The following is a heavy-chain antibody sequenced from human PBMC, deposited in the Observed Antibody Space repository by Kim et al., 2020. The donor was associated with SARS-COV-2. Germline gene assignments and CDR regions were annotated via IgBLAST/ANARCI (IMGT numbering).Heavy chain of an antibody. J-gene: IGHJ5*02. CDR2: FGTA. V-gene: IGHV1-69*01. CDR3: ARDPPRSP. Sequence: FGTATYAQKFQGRVTITADESTSTAYMELSSLRSEDTAVYYCARDPPRSPWGQGTLVTVSS.